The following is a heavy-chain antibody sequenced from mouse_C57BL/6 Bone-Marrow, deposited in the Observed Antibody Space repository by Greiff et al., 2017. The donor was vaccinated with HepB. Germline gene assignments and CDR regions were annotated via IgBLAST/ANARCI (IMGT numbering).Heavy chain of an antibody. CDR2: IWWDDDK. Sequence: QVTLKESGPGILQPSQTLSLTCSFSGFSLSTFGMGVGWIRQPSGKGLEWLAHIWWDDDKYYNPALKSRLTISKDTSKNQVFLKIANVDTADTATYYCARMNLLLRPVGFAYWGQGTLVTVSA. V-gene: IGHV8-8*01. CDR1: GFSLSTFGMG. D-gene: IGHD1-1*01. J-gene: IGHJ3*01. CDR3: ARMNLLLRPVGFAY.